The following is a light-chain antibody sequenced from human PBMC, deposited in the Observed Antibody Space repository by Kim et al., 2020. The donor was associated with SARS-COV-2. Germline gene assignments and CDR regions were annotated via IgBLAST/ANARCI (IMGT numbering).Light chain of an antibody. J-gene: IGLJ2*01. CDR1: SLRSYY. CDR3: NSRDSNDNVV. CDR2: GKN. Sequence: VSLGQTVRITCQGDSLRSYYATWYQQRPGQAPILVIYGKNNRPSGIPDRFSGSSSGNTASLTITGTQAGDEADYYCNSRDSNDNVVFGGGTQLTVL. V-gene: IGLV3-19*01.